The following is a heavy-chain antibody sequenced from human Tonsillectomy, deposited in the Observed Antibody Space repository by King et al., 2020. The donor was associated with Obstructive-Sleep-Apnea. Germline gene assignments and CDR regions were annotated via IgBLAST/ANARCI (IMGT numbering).Heavy chain of an antibody. Sequence: VQLVESGGGVVQPGRSLRLSCAASGFTFSSYARHRVRQAPGKGLEWVAVISYDGSNKYYADSVKGRFTISRDNSKNTLYLQMNRLRAEATAVYYCARDVDDYAGNCLDYWGQGTLVTVSS. CDR3: ARDVDDYAGNCLDY. J-gene: IGHJ4*02. CDR2: ISYDGSNK. CDR1: GFTFSSYA. V-gene: IGHV3-30-3*01. D-gene: IGHD4-23*01.